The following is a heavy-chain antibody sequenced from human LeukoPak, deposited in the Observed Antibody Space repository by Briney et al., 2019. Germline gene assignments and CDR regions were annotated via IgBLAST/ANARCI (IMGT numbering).Heavy chain of an antibody. V-gene: IGHV3-30*18. Sequence: GGSLRLSCAASGFTFSSYGMHWVRQAPGKGLEWVAVISYDGSNKYYADSVKGRFTISRDNSKNTLYLQMNSLRAEDTAVYYCANGGQQLAKTNPYYYYGMDVWGQGTTVTVSS. CDR3: ANGGQQLAKTNPYYYYGMDV. J-gene: IGHJ6*02. CDR2: ISYDGSNK. CDR1: GFTFSSYG. D-gene: IGHD6-13*01.